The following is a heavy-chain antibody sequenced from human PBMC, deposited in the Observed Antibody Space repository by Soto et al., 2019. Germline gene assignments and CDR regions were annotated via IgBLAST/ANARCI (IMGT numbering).Heavy chain of an antibody. Sequence: PSETLSLTCTVSGVSISNSSYYWGWIRRPPGKGLAWIGTIYYSGITYYNPSLKSRVTISVDTSKNQFSLKLTSVTAADTAVYYCARHGSNWGQGTLVTVSS. CDR2: IYYSGIT. CDR3: ARHGSN. CDR1: GVSISNSSYY. J-gene: IGHJ4*02. V-gene: IGHV4-39*01.